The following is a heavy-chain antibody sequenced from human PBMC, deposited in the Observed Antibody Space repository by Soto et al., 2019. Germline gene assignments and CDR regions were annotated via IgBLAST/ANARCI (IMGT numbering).Heavy chain of an antibody. CDR1: GGSFTSNNW. CDR2: IYRTGST. J-gene: IGHJ4*02. Sequence: SETLSLTCAVSGGSFTSNNWWTWIRQPPGQGLEWIGEIYRTGSTNYNPSLKSRVTISLDKSENQFSLKVTSLTAADTAVYYCASRDPGTSVDYWGQGTLVTVSS. CDR3: ASRDPGTSVDY. V-gene: IGHV4-4*02. D-gene: IGHD1-7*01.